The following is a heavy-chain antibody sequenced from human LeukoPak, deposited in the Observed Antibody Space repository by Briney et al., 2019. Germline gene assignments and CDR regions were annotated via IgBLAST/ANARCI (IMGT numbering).Heavy chain of an antibody. CDR2: IYPGHSNT. J-gene: IGHJ4*02. Sequence: LGESLKISCKGSGYRFTSFWIGWVRQMPGKGLKWMGIIYPGHSNTRYSPSFQGQVTISADKSISTAYLQWSSLKASDTAMYYCATAGARISGTTYTYWGQGTLVTVSS. CDR3: ATAGARISGTTYTY. V-gene: IGHV5-51*01. D-gene: IGHD1-7*01. CDR1: GYRFTSFW.